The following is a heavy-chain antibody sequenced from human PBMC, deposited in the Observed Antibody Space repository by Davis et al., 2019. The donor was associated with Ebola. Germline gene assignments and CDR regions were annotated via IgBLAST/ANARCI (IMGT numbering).Heavy chain of an antibody. Sequence: SETLSLTCTVSGGSISSHYWSWIRQPPGKGLEWIGYIHYSGTTSKNPSLKSRVTMSVDMSKNQFSLNLSSVTAADTAVYYCATQYSNGWFDPWGQGTLVTVSS. D-gene: IGHD4-11*01. V-gene: IGHV4-59*11. CDR2: IHYSGTT. J-gene: IGHJ5*02. CDR3: ATQYSNGWFDP. CDR1: GGSISSHY.